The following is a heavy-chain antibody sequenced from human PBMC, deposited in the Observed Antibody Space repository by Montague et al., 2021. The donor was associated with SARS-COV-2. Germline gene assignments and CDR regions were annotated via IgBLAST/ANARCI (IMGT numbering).Heavy chain of an antibody. CDR1: GGSISSSSYY. CDR3: AREGGRLPRGSYYFDF. D-gene: IGHD3-10*01. V-gene: IGHV4-39*07. CDR2: IYYSGST. J-gene: IGHJ4*02. Sequence: SETLSLTCTVSGGSISSSSYYWGWIRQPPGKGLEWIGSIYYSGSTYYNPSLKSRVTISVDTSKNQFSLKLSSVTAADTAVYYCAREGGRLPRGSYYFDFWGQGTLVTVSS.